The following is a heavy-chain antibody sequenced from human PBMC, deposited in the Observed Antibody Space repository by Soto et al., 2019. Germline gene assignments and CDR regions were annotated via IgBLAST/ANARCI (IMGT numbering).Heavy chain of an antibody. CDR2: ISANGVAT. Sequence: EVQLWDSGGGLVQPGGSLRLSCAASGFPFTSFAMCWLRQAPGKGLEWVSYISANGVATSYADSVKGRFTTSRDNSKNVLYLQLNSLRAEDTAVYYCANGVPRLQYDTNGWENWGQGTLVTVSS. D-gene: IGHD3-22*01. CDR1: GFPFTSFA. V-gene: IGHV3-23*01. CDR3: ANGVPRLQYDTNGWEN. J-gene: IGHJ4*02.